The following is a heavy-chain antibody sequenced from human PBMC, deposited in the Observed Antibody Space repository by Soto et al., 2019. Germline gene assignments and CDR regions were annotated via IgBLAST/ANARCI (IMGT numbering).Heavy chain of an antibody. CDR2: IYSGGST. CDR1: GFTVSSNY. V-gene: IGHV3-53*02. J-gene: IGHJ4*02. D-gene: IGHD3-3*01. Sequence: EVQLVETGGGLIQPGGSLRLSCAASGFTVSSNYMSWVRQAPGKGLEWVSVIYSGGSTYYADSVKGRFTISRDNSKNTLYLQMNSLRAEDTAVYYCAKGGDYDFWSGYPDYWGQGTLVTVSS. CDR3: AKGGDYDFWSGYPDY.